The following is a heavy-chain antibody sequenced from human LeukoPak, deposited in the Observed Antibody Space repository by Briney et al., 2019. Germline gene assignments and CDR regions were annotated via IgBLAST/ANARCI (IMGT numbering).Heavy chain of an antibody. Sequence: PGGSLGLSCAASGFTFSNCGMHWVRQAPGKGLEWVAVISYDGSIKDYADSVKGRFTISRDNSKNTLYLQMNSLRAEDTAVYYCAKAKSFSGSVTIVDYWGQGTLVTVSP. CDR2: ISYDGSIK. J-gene: IGHJ4*02. CDR3: AKAKSFSGSVTIVDY. V-gene: IGHV3-30*18. CDR1: GFTFSNCG. D-gene: IGHD1-26*01.